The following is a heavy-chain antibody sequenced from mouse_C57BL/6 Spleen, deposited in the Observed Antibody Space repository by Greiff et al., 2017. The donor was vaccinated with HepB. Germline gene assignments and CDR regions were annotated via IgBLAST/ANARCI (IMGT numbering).Heavy chain of an antibody. V-gene: IGHV1-64*01. J-gene: IGHJ2*01. Sequence: QVHVKQPGAELVKPGASVKLSCKASGYTFTSYWMHWVKQRPGQGLEWIGMIHPNSGSTNYNEKFKSKATLTVDKSSSTAYMQLSSLTSEDSAVYYCARVDDYGDYWGQGTTLTVSS. CDR3: ARVDDYGDY. CDR1: GYTFTSYW. CDR2: IHPNSGST. D-gene: IGHD2-4*01.